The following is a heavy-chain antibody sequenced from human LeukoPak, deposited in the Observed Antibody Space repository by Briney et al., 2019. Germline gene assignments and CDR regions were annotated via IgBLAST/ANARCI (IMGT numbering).Heavy chain of an antibody. CDR3: ARAAAVTGRFEF. V-gene: IGHV4-4*02. D-gene: IGHD6-19*01. CDR2: IYHAGST. CDR1: GASISSSNW. Sequence: SGTLSLTCTVSGASISSSNWWTWVRQPPGEALEWIGEIYHAGSTKYNPSLKSRLTISVDKSNNSFSLSLTSVTAADTAFYYCARAAAVTGRFEFWGQGTLVTVSS. J-gene: IGHJ4*02.